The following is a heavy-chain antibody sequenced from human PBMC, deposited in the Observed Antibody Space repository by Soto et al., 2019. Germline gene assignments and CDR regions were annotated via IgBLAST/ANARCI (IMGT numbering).Heavy chain of an antibody. CDR2: ISSSSSYI. V-gene: IGHV3-21*01. CDR3: ASPIRLGLHDAFDI. J-gene: IGHJ3*02. CDR1: GFTFSSYS. Sequence: GGSLRLACAASGFTFSSYSMNWVRQAPGKGLEWVSSISSSSSYIYYADSVKGRFTISRDNAKNSLYLQMNSLRAEDTAVYYSASPIRLGLHDAFDIWGQGTMVTVSS. D-gene: IGHD3-16*01.